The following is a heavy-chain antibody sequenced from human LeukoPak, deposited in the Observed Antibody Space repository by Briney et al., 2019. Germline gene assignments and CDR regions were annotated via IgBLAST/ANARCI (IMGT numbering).Heavy chain of an antibody. CDR1: GASITSSY. CDR2: VYHTGNT. J-gene: IGHJ4*02. V-gene: IGHV4-59*08. D-gene: IGHD2/OR15-2a*01. CDR3: ARHPFSNPFDF. Sequence: PSETLSLTCTVSGASITSSYWSWIRQPPGKGLEWIGYVYHTGNTDYNLSLRSRVTISLDTSKSHFTLSLSSATAADTAVYFCARHPFSNPFDFWGRGTLVTVSS.